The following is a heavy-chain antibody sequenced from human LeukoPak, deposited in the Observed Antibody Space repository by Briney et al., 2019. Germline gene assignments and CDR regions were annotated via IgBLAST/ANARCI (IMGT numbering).Heavy chain of an antibody. CDR3: ARDRRGGPIITMIRGRNGAFDI. J-gene: IGHJ3*02. D-gene: IGHD3-10*01. CDR1: GYTFTSYG. CDR2: ISAYNGNT. Sequence: ASVKVSCKASGYTFTSYGISWVRQAPGQGLEWMGWISAYNGNTNYAQKLQGRVTMTTDTSTSTAYMELRSLRSDDTAVYYCARDRRGGPIITMIRGRNGAFDIWGQGTMVTVSP. V-gene: IGHV1-18*01.